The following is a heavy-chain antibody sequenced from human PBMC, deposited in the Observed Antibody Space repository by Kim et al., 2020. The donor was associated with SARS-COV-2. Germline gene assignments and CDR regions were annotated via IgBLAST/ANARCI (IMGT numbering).Heavy chain of an antibody. CDR1: GFTFSSYG. J-gene: IGHJ4*01. V-gene: IGHV3-30*18. CDR2: ISYDGSNK. CDR3: AKHLIAAADAGDYFDY. Sequence: GGSLRLSCAASGFTFSSYGMHWVRQAPGKGLEWVAVISYDGSNKYYADSVKGRFTISRDNSKNTLYLQMNSLRAEDTAVYYCAKHLIAAADAGDYFDYWG. D-gene: IGHD6-13*01.